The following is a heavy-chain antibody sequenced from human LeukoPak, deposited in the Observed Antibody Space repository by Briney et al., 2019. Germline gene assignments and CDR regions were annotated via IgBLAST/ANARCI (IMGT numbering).Heavy chain of an antibody. CDR2: ISSSSSTI. D-gene: IGHD3-16*01. V-gene: IGHV3-48*01. Sequence: PGGSLRLSCAASGFTFSSYSMNWVRQAPGKGLEWVSYISSSSSTIYYADSVKGRFTISRDNAKNSLYLQMNSLRAGDTAAYYCAKDGGDSPGHELFDYRGQGTLVTVSS. CDR1: GFTFSSYS. CDR3: AKDGGDSPGHELFDY. J-gene: IGHJ4*02.